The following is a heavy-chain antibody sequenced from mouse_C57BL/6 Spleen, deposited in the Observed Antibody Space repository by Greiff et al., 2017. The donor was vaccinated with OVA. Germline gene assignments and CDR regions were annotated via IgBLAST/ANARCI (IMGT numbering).Heavy chain of an antibody. Sequence: QVQLQQPGAELVMPGASVKLSCKASGYTFTSYWMHWVKQRPGQGLEWIGEIDPSDSYTNYNQKFKGKSTLTVDKSSSTAYMQLSSLTSEDSAVYYCASGIGFTNGSSSYYFDYWGQGTTLTVSS. J-gene: IGHJ2*01. V-gene: IGHV1-69*01. CDR2: IDPSDSYT. CDR1: GYTFTSYW. D-gene: IGHD1-1*01. CDR3: ASGIGFTNGSSSYYFDY.